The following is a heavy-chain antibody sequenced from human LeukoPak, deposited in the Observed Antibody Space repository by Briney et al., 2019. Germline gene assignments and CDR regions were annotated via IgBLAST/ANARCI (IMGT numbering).Heavy chain of an antibody. D-gene: IGHD3-22*01. V-gene: IGHV6-1*01. Sequence: SQTLPLTCAISGDSVPSNSAAWNWIRQSPSRGLEWLGRTYYRSKWYNDYAVSVKSRITINPDTSKNQFSLQLNSVTPEDTAVYYCAREDSSGYYPTIDYWGQGTLVTVSS. J-gene: IGHJ4*02. CDR1: GDSVPSNSAA. CDR3: AREDSSGYYPTIDY. CDR2: TYYRSKWYN.